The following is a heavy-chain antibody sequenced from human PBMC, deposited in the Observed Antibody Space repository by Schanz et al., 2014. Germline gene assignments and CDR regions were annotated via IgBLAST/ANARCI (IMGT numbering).Heavy chain of an antibody. D-gene: IGHD4-17*01. J-gene: IGHJ4*02. CDR2: INPYDDTI. CDR3: AIHYGDRTL. Sequence: QVQLVQSGGEVKKPGASVKLSCKASNYIFTKYYIHCVRQAPGQGLEWMGLINPYDDTIDYAKKFQGRFTMTRDTSLKTAYMEMTDLKFEDAGLYYGAIHYGDRTLWGQGTLIAVSS. V-gene: IGHV1-46*01. CDR1: NYIFTKYY.